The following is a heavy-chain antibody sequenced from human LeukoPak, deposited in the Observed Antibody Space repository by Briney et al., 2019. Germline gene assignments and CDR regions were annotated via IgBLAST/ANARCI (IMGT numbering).Heavy chain of an antibody. V-gene: IGHV3-23*01. D-gene: IGHD6-6*01. CDR3: AKDAGPQQLVFFDS. J-gene: IGHJ4*02. Sequence: GGSLRLSCTATGFTFSIFGMAWVRQAPGQGLEWVSTNDGSGDNMYQADSVKGRFTISRDNSRSTLYLQMSNLRAEDTAVYYCAKDAGPQQLVFFDSWGQGTLVTVSS. CDR1: GFTFSIFG. CDR2: NDGSGDNM.